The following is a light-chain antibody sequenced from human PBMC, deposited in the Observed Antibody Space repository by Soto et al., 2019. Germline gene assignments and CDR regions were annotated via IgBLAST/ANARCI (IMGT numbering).Light chain of an antibody. J-gene: IGLJ2*01. V-gene: IGLV3-21*02. CDR3: QVFDGNNDLVI. CDR2: DNS. CDR1: NIESKG. Sequence: SYELTQPPSVSVAPGQPARITCGGNNIESKGVHWYQQKPGQAPVLVVYDNSDRPSGIPERFSGSNSGNTATLTISTVEAGDEADYSCQVFDGNNDLVIFGGGTKLTVL.